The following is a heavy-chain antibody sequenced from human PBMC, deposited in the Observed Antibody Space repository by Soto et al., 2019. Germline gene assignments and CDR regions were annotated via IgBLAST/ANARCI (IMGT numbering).Heavy chain of an antibody. Sequence: QVQLQESGPGLVKPSETLSLTCTVSGGSISIYYWSWIRQPPGKGLELIGYIYYGGSTNYNPSLKSRITISVDTSKNQFSLKLSSVTAADTAVYYCARSDGRYWGQGTLVTVSS. CDR3: ARSDGRY. V-gene: IGHV4-59*01. CDR2: IYYGGST. J-gene: IGHJ4*02. CDR1: GGSISIYY.